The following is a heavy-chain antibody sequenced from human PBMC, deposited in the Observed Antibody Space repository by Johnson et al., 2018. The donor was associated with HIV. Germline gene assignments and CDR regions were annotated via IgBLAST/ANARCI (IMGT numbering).Heavy chain of an antibody. CDR2: IKEDGSET. V-gene: IGHV3-7*01. Sequence: VLLVESGGGLVQPGESLRLSCEASGFTFSNYWMSWVRQAPGRALEWVANIKEDGSETYYMASVKGRFTISRDNAENSLFLQMSSLRAEDTAVYYCAKDYFGITIFPYAFDIWGQGTMVTVSS. CDR3: AKDYFGITIFPYAFDI. D-gene: IGHD3-3*01. CDR1: GFTFSNYW. J-gene: IGHJ3*02.